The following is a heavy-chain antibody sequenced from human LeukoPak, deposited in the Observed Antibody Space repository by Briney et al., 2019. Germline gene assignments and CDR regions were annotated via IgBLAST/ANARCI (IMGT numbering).Heavy chain of an antibody. D-gene: IGHD3-16*01. CDR1: GFTFSSYS. CDR2: ISSSSSYI. V-gene: IGHV3-21*01. CDR3: ARDAYRSLVSPYYGMDV. J-gene: IGHJ6*04. Sequence: GGSLRLSCAASGFTFSSYSMNWVRQAPGNGLEWVSSISSSSSYIYYADSVKGRFTISRDNAKNSLYLQMNSLRAEDTAVYYCARDAYRSLVSPYYGMDVWGKGTTVTVSS.